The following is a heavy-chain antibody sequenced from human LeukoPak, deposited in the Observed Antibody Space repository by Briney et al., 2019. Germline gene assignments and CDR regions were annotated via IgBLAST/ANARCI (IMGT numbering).Heavy chain of an antibody. D-gene: IGHD4-17*01. CDR3: ARHHPTVTTEYFQH. Sequence: SETLSLTCTVSGGSISSSSYYWGWIRQPPGKGLEWIGSIYYSGSTYYNPSLKSRVTISVDTSKNQFSLKLSSVTAADTAVYYCARHHPTVTTEYFQHWGQGTLVTVSS. J-gene: IGHJ1*01. CDR2: IYYSGST. V-gene: IGHV4-39*01. CDR1: GGSISSSSYY.